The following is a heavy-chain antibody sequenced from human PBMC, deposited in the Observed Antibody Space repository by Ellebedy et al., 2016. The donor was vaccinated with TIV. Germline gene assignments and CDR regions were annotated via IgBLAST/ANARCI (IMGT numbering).Heavy chain of an antibody. J-gene: IGHJ4*02. CDR1: GFSSGFSFSRYA. D-gene: IGHD6-19*01. Sequence: PGGSLRLSCAASGFSSGFSFSRYAMGWVRQAPGKGLEWVSGISGSGGSTYYADSVKGRFTISRDNSKNTLYLQMHSLRAEDTALYYCTNSDLYSSGWLFESWGQGSLVTVSS. CDR3: TNSDLYSSGWLFES. V-gene: IGHV3-23*01. CDR2: ISGSGGST.